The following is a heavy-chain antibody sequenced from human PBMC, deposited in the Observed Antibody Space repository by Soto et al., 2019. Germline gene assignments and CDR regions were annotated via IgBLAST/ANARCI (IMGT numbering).Heavy chain of an antibody. J-gene: IGHJ4*02. CDR3: ARTRFLEWLLYPSYFDY. CDR1: GGSVSSGSYY. Sequence: PSETLSLTCTVSGGSVSSGSYYWSWIRQPPGKGLEWIGYIYYSGSTNYNPSLKSRVTISVDTSKNQFSLKLSSVTAADTAVYYCARTRFLEWLLYPSYFDYWGQGTLVTSPQ. D-gene: IGHD3-3*01. CDR2: IYYSGST. V-gene: IGHV4-61*01.